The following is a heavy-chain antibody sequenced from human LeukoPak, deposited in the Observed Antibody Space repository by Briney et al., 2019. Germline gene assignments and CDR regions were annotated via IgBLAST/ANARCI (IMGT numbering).Heavy chain of an antibody. D-gene: IGHD3-16*02. CDR2: ISYDGSNK. V-gene: IGHV3-30*19. CDR3: AKGFGGVIVMGLSVHAFDI. Sequence: GRSLRLSCAASGFTFSSYGMHWVRQAPGKGLEWVAVISYDEAVISYDGSNKYYADSVKGRFTISRDNSKNTLYLQMNSLRAEDTAVYYCAKGFGGVIVMGLSVHAFDIWGQGTMVTVSS. J-gene: IGHJ3*02. CDR1: GFTFSSYG.